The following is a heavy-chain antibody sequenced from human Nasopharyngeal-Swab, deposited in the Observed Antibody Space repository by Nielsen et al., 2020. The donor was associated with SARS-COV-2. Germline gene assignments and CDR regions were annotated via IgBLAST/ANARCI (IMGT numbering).Heavy chain of an antibody. CDR1: GGSISSYY. D-gene: IGHD1-26*01. J-gene: IGHJ6*03. V-gene: IGHV4-59*08. CDR2: IYYSGST. Sequence: SETLSLTCTVSGGSISSYYWSWIRQPPGKGLEWIGYIYYSGSTNYNPSLKSRVTISVDTSKNQFSLKLSSVTAADTAVYYCARCHFRYSGSYHMDVWGKGTTVTVSS. CDR3: ARCHFRYSGSYHMDV.